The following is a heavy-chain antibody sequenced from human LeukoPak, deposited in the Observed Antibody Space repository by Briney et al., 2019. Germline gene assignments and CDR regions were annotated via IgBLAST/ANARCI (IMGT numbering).Heavy chain of an antibody. Sequence: SETLSLTCTVSGGSISSGGYYWSWIRQHPGKGLEWIGYNYYSGSTNYNPSLKSRVTISVDTSKNQFSLKLSFVTAADTAVYYCARESGSGSYLDYWAQGTLVTVSS. CDR2: NYYSGST. J-gene: IGHJ4*02. D-gene: IGHD1-26*01. CDR3: ARESGSGSYLDY. V-gene: IGHV4-61*08. CDR1: GGSISSGGYY.